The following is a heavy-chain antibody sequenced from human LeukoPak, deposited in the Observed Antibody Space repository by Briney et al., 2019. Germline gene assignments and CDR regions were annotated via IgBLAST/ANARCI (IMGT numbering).Heavy chain of an antibody. J-gene: IGHJ4*02. V-gene: IGHV3-23*01. CDR3: AKGTVTGYFPQYYFDY. Sequence: GGSLRLSCAASGFTFRSYAMSWVRQAPGKGLEWVSAIGGSGGSTYYADSVKGRFTISRDNSKNTLYLQMNSLRAEDTAVYYCAKGTVTGYFPQYYFDYWGQGTLVTVSS. D-gene: IGHD3-9*01. CDR1: GFTFRSYA. CDR2: IGGSGGST.